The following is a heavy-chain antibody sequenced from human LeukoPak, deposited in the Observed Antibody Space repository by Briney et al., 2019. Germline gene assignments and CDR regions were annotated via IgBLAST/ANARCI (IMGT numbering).Heavy chain of an antibody. V-gene: IGHV1-24*01. CDR2: FDPEDGET. CDR1: GYTLAELS. D-gene: IGHD6-19*01. Sequence: ASVKVSCKVSGYTLAELSMHWGPQAPGKGPEWMGTFDPEDGETLYAQQFRGRVTVTEDTSTDTSYMELSSLRSDDTAVYYCATKGPRLAVAGLDCWGQGTLVTVSS. J-gene: IGHJ4*02. CDR3: ATKGPRLAVAGLDC.